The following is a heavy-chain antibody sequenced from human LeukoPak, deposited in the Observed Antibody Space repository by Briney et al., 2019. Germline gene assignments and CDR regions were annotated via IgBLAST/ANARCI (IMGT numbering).Heavy chain of an antibody. V-gene: IGHV4-39*07. Sequence: SETLSLTCTVSGGSLSSSSYYWGWSRQPPGKGLEWIGSIYYSGSTYYNPSLKSRVTISVDTSKNQFSLKLSSVTAADTAVYYCAREGLGVLTLDYWGQGTLVTVSS. CDR1: GGSLSSSSYY. CDR2: IYYSGST. J-gene: IGHJ4*02. D-gene: IGHD3-16*01. CDR3: AREGLGVLTLDY.